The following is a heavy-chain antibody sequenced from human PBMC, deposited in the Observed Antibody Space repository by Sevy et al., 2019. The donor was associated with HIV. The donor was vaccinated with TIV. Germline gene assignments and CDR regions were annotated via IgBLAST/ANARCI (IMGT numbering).Heavy chain of an antibody. V-gene: IGHV3-49*03. J-gene: IGHJ4*02. Sequence: GGSLRLSCTGSGFTFGDYAMSWFRQAPGMGLEWVGFIRSKDDGGATEYAGSVKARFTISRDDSKSIADLQMNSLKTEDTAVYYCTRGYYYDSSGYSDYWGQGTLVTVSS. D-gene: IGHD3-22*01. CDR3: TRGYYYDSSGYSDY. CDR2: IRSKDDGGAT. CDR1: GFTFGDYA.